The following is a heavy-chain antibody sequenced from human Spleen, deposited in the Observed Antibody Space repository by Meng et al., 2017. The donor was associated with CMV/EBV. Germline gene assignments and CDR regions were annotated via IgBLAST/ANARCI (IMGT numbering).Heavy chain of an antibody. CDR3: ARGPPVPRRNYFYYYGMDV. CDR1: GFTFSDHY. J-gene: IGHJ6*02. V-gene: IGHV3-72*01. Sequence: GGSLRLSCAASGFTFSDHYMDWVRQAPGKGLEWVGRTRNKPNSYTTEYAASVKGRFTISRDDSKNSLYLQMNSLKTEDTAVYYCARGPPVPRRNYFYYYGMDVWGQGTTVTVSS. D-gene: IGHD6-19*01. CDR2: TRNKPNSYTT.